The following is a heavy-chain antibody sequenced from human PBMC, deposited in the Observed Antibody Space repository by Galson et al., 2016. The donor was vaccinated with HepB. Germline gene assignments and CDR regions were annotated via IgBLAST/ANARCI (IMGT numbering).Heavy chain of an antibody. CDR3: ARAPNTYTYFDP. CDR2: INAYNGNT. V-gene: IGHV1-18*01. CDR1: GYTFTSYG. J-gene: IGHJ5*02. D-gene: IGHD1-1*01. Sequence: SVKVSCKASGYTFTSYGISWVRQAPGQGLEWMAWINAYNGNTNYVQRFQDRVTMTIDASTRTAYMELRTLRSDDTAMYYCARAPNTYTYFDPWGQGALITVSS.